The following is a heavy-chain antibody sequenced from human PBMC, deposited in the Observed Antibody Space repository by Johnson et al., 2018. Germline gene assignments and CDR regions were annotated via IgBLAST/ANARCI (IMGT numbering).Heavy chain of an antibody. CDR2: ISYDGNNE. J-gene: IGHJ3*02. CDR3: ARDQLVAGGSEAFDI. CDR1: GFTFSTYT. V-gene: IGHV3-30-3*01. Sequence: QVQLVQSGGGVVQPGRSLRLSCVASGFTFSTYTMFWVRQAPDKGLEWLAVISYDGNNEYCADSVKGRFTISRDNAKNALYLQMNSLRAEDTAVYYCARDQLVAGGSEAFDIWGQGTMVTVSS. D-gene: IGHD6-19*01.